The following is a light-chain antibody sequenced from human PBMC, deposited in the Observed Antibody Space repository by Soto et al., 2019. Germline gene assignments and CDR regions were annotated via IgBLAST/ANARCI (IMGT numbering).Light chain of an antibody. CDR2: SAT. CDR1: QDISVY. J-gene: IGKJ5*01. V-gene: IGKV1-27*01. Sequence: DIQMTQSPSSLSASVGDRVTITCRASQDISVYLAWYQQKPGKVPKLLIYSATTLQSGLPSRFSGSGSGTDFTLTISSLQPEDVATYYCQKFNTAHLTFGQGTRLEIK. CDR3: QKFNTAHLT.